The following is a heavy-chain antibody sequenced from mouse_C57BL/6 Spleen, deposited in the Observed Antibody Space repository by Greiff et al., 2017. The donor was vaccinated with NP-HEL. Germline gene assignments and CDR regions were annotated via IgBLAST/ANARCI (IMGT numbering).Heavy chain of an antibody. CDR2: IYPGDGDT. J-gene: IGHJ2*01. V-gene: IGHV1-82*01. CDR3: ARSSGNHAFDY. CDR1: GYAFSSSW. Sequence: QVQLKESGPELVKPGASVKISCKASGYAFSSSWMNWVKQRPGKGLEWIGRIYPGDGDTNYNGKFKGKATLTADKSSSTAYMQLSSLTAEDSAVYVCARSSGNHAFDYWGQGTTLTVSS. D-gene: IGHD1-3*01.